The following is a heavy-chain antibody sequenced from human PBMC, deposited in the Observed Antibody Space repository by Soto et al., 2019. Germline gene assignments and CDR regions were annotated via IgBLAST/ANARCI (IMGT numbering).Heavy chain of an antibody. CDR3: TSYFRSQTPY. CDR2: IRSKANSYAT. D-gene: IGHD3-10*01. CDR1: GFTFSGSA. Sequence: SGGSLRLSCAASGFTFSGSAMHWVRQASGKGLEWVGRIRSKANSYATAYAASVKGRFTISRDDSKNTAYLQMNSLKTEDTAVYYCTSYFRSQTPYWGQGTLVTVSS. V-gene: IGHV3-73*01. J-gene: IGHJ4*02.